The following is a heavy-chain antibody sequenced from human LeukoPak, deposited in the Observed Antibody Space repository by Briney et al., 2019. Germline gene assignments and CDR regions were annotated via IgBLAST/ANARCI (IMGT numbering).Heavy chain of an antibody. J-gene: IGHJ6*03. Sequence: ASVTVSCKASGYTFTMYYIHWVRQAPGQGLEWMGMINPSDGATTYAQRFQGRVTMTRDMSTTTGYMDQRSLRSEDTPFYFFARQQRGGLSCNLWGLFASYYTYYYMYVWGRGTTVTVSS. CDR3: ARQQRGGLSCNLWGLFASYYTYYYMYV. D-gene: IGHD3-3*01. CDR2: INPSDGAT. CDR1: GYTFTMYY. V-gene: IGHV1-46*01.